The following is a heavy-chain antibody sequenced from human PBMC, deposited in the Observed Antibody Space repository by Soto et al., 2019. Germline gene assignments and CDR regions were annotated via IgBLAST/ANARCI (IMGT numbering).Heavy chain of an antibody. J-gene: IGHJ6*02. D-gene: IGHD2-21*01. CDR2: IYYSGST. CDR1: GGSISSGGYY. CDR3: AASCVGCGGFNYYGMDV. V-gene: IGHV4-31*03. Sequence: SETLSLTGTVSGGSISSGGYYWSWIRQHPGKGLEWIGYIYYSGSTYYNPSLKSRVTISVDTSKNQFSLKLSSVTAADTAVYYCAASCVGCGGFNYYGMDVWGQGTTVTVS.